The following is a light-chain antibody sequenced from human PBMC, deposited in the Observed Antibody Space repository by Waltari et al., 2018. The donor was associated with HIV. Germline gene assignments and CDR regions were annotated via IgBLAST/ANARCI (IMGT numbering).Light chain of an antibody. Sequence: QSALTQPASVSGSPGQSITISCTGPTSDVGGYNSVSWYQQHPAKAPKLVILEGSSRPSGVSNRFSGSKSGNTASLTISGLQAEDEAYYYCSSYTSSDTVVFGGGTKVTVL. J-gene: IGLJ2*01. CDR2: EGS. CDR3: SSYTSSDTVV. CDR1: TSDVGGYNS. V-gene: IGLV2-14*03.